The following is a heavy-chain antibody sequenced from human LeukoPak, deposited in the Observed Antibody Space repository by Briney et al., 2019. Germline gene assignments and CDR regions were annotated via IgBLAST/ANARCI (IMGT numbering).Heavy chain of an antibody. CDR2: ISSSSYI. V-gene: IGHV3-21*01. D-gene: IGHD5-18*01. Sequence: PGGSLRLSCAASGFTFSSYSMNWARQAPGKGLEWVSSISSSSYIYYADSVKGRFTISRDNAKNSLYLQMNSLRAEDTAVYYCASNTAMVHKFDYWGQGTLVTVSS. CDR3: ASNTAMVHKFDY. J-gene: IGHJ4*02. CDR1: GFTFSSYS.